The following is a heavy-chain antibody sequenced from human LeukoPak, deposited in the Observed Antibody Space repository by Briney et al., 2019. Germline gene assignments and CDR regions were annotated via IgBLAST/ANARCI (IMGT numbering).Heavy chain of an antibody. D-gene: IGHD6-6*01. CDR1: GFTFSSYA. CDR3: AKPGGIAARNYFDY. J-gene: IGHJ4*02. CDR2: INTSGGST. V-gene: IGHV3-23*01. Sequence: PGGSLRLSCAASGFTFSSYAMTWVRQAPGKGLEWVSGINTSGGSTYYADSVKGRFTISRDNSKNTVYLQMNSLRAEGTAVYYCAKPGGIAARNYFDYWGQGALVTVSS.